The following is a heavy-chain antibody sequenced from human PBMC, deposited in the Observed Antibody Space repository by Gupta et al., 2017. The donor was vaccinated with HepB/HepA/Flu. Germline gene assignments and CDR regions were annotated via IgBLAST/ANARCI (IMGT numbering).Heavy chain of an antibody. Sequence: EVQLLECGGGLVHRGGSLRLSWPASGFTCTSYAVSGVRQAPGKGLEWVSMIGGSGGYIYYADSVKCRFTISRDNSKNTLYLQMNSLRADDTAVYYCAKGVMIRGEVDYFNSWGQGTLVTVSS. D-gene: IGHD3-10*01. J-gene: IGHJ4*02. CDR3: AKGVMIRGEVDYFNS. V-gene: IGHV3-23*01. CDR1: GFTCTSYA. CDR2: IGGSGGYI.